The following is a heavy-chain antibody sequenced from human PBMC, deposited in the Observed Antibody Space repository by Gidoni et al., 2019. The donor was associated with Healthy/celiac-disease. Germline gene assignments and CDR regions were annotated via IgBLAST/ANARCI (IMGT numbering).Heavy chain of an antibody. CDR3: ARASITIFGVVIIWQAFDI. D-gene: IGHD3-3*01. CDR1: GYTFTGYY. V-gene: IGHV1-2*02. J-gene: IGHJ3*02. CDR2: INPNSGGT. Sequence: QVQRVRSGTEVKKPGASVKVSCKASGYTFTGYYMAWVRQAPGQGLEWMGWINPNSGGTNYAQKFQGRVTMTRDTSISTAYMELSRLRSDDTAVYYCARASITIFGVVIIWQAFDIWGQGTMVTVSS.